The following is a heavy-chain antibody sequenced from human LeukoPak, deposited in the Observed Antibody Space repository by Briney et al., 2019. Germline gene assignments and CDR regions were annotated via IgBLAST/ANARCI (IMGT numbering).Heavy chain of an antibody. J-gene: IGHJ4*02. CDR2: INHSGST. Sequence: PSETLSLTCAVYGGSFSGYYWSWIRQPPGKGLEWIGEINHSGSTNYNPSLKSRVTISVDTSKNQFSLKLSSVTAADTAVYYCASLFYYDSSGYYWDFDYWGQETLVTVSS. CDR1: GGSFSGYY. CDR3: ASLFYYDSSGYYWDFDY. V-gene: IGHV4-34*01. D-gene: IGHD3-22*01.